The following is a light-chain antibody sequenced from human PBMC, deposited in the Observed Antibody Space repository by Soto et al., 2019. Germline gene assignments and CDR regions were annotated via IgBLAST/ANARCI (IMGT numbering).Light chain of an antibody. V-gene: IGKV1-5*03. CDR3: QQYNRYSRT. J-gene: IGKJ1*01. CDR2: KAS. CDR1: QRISSW. Sequence: DIQMTQSPSTLSASVGDRVTITCRASQRISSWVAWYQQKPGKAPKLLMYKASSLESGVPSRFSCSGSETECTLNISRLQPDDFATYFCQQYNRYSRTFGQGTKVEIK.